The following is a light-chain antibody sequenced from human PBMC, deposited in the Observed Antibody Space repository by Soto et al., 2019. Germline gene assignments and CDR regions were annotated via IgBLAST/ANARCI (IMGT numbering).Light chain of an antibody. CDR1: QSISSY. Sequence: DLQMTQSPSSLSASVGDRVTISCRASQSISSYLNWYQQKPGKAPELLIYAASGLQSGVPSRFSGSGSGTDFTLTISSLQPEDFATYYCQQSYSTPFTFGPGTKVDIK. V-gene: IGKV1-39*01. CDR3: QQSYSTPFT. J-gene: IGKJ3*01. CDR2: AAS.